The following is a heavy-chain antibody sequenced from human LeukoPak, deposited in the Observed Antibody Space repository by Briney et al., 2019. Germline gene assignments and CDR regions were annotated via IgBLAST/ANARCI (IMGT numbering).Heavy chain of an antibody. CDR1: GYPFTGYF. J-gene: IGHJ4*02. V-gene: IGHV1-2*02. CDR2: IHPKTGDT. Sequence: ASVKVSCEASGYPFTGYFMHWVRQAPGQGLEWMGWIHPKTGDTVFAPNFQGRVTLTRDTSINTDYMEVNTLMSDDTAVYYCARGGTTSLDYWGQGTPVTVSS. D-gene: IGHD1-14*01. CDR3: ARGGTTSLDY.